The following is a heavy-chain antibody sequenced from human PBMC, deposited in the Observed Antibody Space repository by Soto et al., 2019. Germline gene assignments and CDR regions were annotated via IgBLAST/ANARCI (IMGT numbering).Heavy chain of an antibody. J-gene: IGHJ4*02. CDR1: GYSFTSYW. V-gene: IGHV5-51*01. CDR3: ARQAYYYDSSRYYPFDY. Sequence: GESLKISCNGSGYSFTSYWIGWVRQMPGKGLEWMGIIYPGDSDTRYSPSFQGQVTISADKSISTAYLQWSSLKASDTAMYYCARQAYYYDSSRYYPFDYWGQGTLVTVSS. D-gene: IGHD3-22*01. CDR2: IYPGDSDT.